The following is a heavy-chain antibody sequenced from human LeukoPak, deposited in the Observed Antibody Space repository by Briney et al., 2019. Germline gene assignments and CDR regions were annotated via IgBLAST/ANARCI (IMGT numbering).Heavy chain of an antibody. V-gene: IGHV4-39*07. J-gene: IGHJ4*02. D-gene: IGHD3-3*01. CDR3: ARDLRYYDFWSGYLEYYFDY. CDR1: GGSISSSSYY. CDR2: SYYSGST. Sequence: SETLSLTCTGSGGSISSSSYYWGWIRQPPGKGLEWIGSSYYSGSTYYNPSLKSRVTISVDTSKNQVSLKLSSVTAADTAVYYCARDLRYYDFWSGYLEYYFDYWGQGTLVTVSS.